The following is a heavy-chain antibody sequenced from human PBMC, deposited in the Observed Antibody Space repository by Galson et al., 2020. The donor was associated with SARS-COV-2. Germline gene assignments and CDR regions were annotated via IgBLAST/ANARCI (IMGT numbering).Heavy chain of an antibody. D-gene: IGHD2-15*01. J-gene: IGHJ5*02. Sequence: ASVKVSCKASGYTFTSFDINWVRQATGQRPEWMGWINPKSGNTDYAQKFKGRFTITRNNSINTAYMELSSLRSEDTAIYYCATSRRRDAPALAGGWLDPWGQGTQLTVSS. CDR3: ATSRRRDAPALAGGWLDP. CDR1: GYTFTSFD. V-gene: IGHV1-8*01. CDR2: INPKSGNT.